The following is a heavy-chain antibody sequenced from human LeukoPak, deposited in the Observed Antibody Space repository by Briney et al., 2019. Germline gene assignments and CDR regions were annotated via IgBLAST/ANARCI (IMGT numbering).Heavy chain of an antibody. V-gene: IGHV3-23*01. CDR1: GFTFSSYA. CDR2: ISESGAIT. D-gene: IGHD3-16*01. Sequence: QTGGSLRLSCAASGFTFSSYAMNWVRQAPGKGLKWVSGISESGAITHYADSVKGRFTVSRDNSQSTLFLQINSLRADDAALYYCVKDATWGGFDYWGQGTLVTVSS. J-gene: IGHJ4*02. CDR3: VKDATWGGFDY.